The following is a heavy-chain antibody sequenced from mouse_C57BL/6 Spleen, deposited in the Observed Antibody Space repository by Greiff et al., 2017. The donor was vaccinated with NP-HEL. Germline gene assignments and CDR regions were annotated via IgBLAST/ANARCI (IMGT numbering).Heavy chain of an antibody. D-gene: IGHD2-4*01. CDR2: ISSGGDYI. CDR3: TRPYDYDGIAY. V-gene: IGHV5-9-1*02. CDR1: GFTFSSYA. Sequence: VKLVESGEGLVKPGGSLKLSCAASGFTFSSYAMSWVRQTPEKRLAWVAYISSGGDYIYYADTVKGRFTISRDNARNTLYLQMSSLKSEDTAMYYCTRPYDYDGIAYWGQGTLVTVSA. J-gene: IGHJ3*01.